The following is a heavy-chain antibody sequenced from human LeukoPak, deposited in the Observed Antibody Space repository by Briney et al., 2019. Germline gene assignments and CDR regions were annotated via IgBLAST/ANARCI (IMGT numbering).Heavy chain of an antibody. CDR1: GGTFSSYA. CDR3: ARDGSVAVAGDYYFDY. V-gene: IGHV1-46*03. CDR2: INPSGGST. Sequence: ASVKVSCKASGGTFSSYAISWVRQAPGQGLEWMGIINPSGGSTSYAQKFQGRVTMTRDTSTSTVYMELSSLRSEDTAVYYCARDGSVAVAGDYYFDYWGQGTLVTVSS. D-gene: IGHD6-19*01. J-gene: IGHJ4*02.